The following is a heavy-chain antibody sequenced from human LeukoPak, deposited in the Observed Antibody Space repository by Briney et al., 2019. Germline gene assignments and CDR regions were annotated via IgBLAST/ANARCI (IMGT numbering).Heavy chain of an antibody. J-gene: IGHJ3*02. Sequence: VGSLRLSCAASGFTLSSYTTNWVRQAPGKGLEWVSSISNSGFYIYYADSVKGRFVVSRDNANNSLYLQKNSLRDEDTAVYYCVTDGASDIWGQGTMVTVSS. V-gene: IGHV3-21*01. CDR2: ISNSGFYI. CDR3: VTDGASDI. CDR1: GFTLSSYT.